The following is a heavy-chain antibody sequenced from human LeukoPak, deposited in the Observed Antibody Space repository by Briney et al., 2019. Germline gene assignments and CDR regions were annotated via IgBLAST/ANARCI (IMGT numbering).Heavy chain of an antibody. CDR1: GFTFSSYS. J-gene: IGHJ4*02. CDR2: ISSSSSYI. V-gene: IGHV3-21*01. Sequence: GGSLRLSCAASGFTFSSYSMNWVRQAPGKGLEWVSSISSSSSYIYYADSVKGRFTISRDNAKNSLYLRMNSLRAEDTAVYYCARDKYYYDSRMDYWGQGTLVTVSS. D-gene: IGHD3-22*01. CDR3: ARDKYYYDSRMDY.